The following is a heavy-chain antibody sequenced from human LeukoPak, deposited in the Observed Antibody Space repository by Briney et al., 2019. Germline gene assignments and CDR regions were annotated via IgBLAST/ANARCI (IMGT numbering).Heavy chain of an antibody. D-gene: IGHD5-18*01. Sequence: PSETLSLTCTVSGGSISSYYWSWIRQPPGKGLEWIGYIYYSGSTNYNPSLKSRVTISVDTSKNQFSLKLSSVTAADTAVYYCARDRELWYDYWGQGTLVTVSS. CDR3: ARDRELWYDY. CDR2: IYYSGST. CDR1: GGSISSYY. J-gene: IGHJ4*02. V-gene: IGHV4-59*12.